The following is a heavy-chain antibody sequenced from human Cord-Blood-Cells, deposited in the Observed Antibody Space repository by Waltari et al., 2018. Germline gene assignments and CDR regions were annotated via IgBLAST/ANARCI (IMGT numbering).Heavy chain of an antibody. CDR2: IKQDGSDK. V-gene: IGHV3-7*01. J-gene: IGHJ4*02. CDR3: ARDDNWNYDY. CDR1: GSTVSRCA. Sequence: EVQTVEYRRGLVQPGGSLSLHRAGSGSTVSRCAKSGVRQAPGKGVEWVANIKQDGSDKDYVDSVKGRFTISRDKAKNSLYLQMNSLRAEDTAVYYCARDDNWNYDYWGQGTLVTVSS. D-gene: IGHD1-20*01.